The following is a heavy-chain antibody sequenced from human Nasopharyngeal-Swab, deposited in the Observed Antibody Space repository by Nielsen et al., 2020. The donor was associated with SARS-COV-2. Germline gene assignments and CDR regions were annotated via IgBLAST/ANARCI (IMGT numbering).Heavy chain of an antibody. V-gene: IGHV1-18*01. J-gene: IGHJ6*02. Sequence: ASVKVSCKASGCTFTSYGISWVRQAPGQGLEWMGWISAYNGNTNYAQKLQGRVTMTTDTSTSTAYMELRSLRSDDTAVYYCAVTTVTTSSYYYYYGMDVWGQGTTVTVSS. D-gene: IGHD4-11*01. CDR3: AVTTVTTSSYYYYYGMDV. CDR2: ISAYNGNT. CDR1: GCTFTSYG.